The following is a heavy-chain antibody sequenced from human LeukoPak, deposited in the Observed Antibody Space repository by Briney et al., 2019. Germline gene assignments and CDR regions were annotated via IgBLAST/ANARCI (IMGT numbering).Heavy chain of an antibody. D-gene: IGHD4-23*01. CDR1: GASFSTYY. CDR2: INHSGGT. V-gene: IGHV4-34*01. Sequence: SETLSLTCAVYGASFSTYYWSWIRQPPGKRLEWIGEINHSGGTNYNPSLKSRVTISVDTSKNQFSLKLSSVTAADTAVYYCAREVSRWPYYFDYWGQGTLVTVSS. J-gene: IGHJ4*02. CDR3: AREVSRWPYYFDY.